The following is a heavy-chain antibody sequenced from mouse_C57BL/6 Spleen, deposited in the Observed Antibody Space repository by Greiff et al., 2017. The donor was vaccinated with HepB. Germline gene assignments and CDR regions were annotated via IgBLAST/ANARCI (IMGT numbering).Heavy chain of an antibody. V-gene: IGHV1-15*01. J-gene: IGHJ4*01. Sequence: VQLQQSGAELVRPGASVTLSCKASGYTFTDYEMHWVKQTPVNGLEWIGAIDPETGGTAYNQKFKGKAILTADKSSSTAYMELRSLTSEYSAVYYCTIDMDYWGQGTSVTVSS. CDR2: IDPETGGT. CDR1: GYTFTDYE. CDR3: TIDMDY.